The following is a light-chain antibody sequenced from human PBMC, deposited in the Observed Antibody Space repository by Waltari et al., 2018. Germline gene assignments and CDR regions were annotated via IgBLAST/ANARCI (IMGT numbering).Light chain of an antibody. Sequence: EMVMTQSPATLSVSPGERATLSCRASHSVNSNLAWYQQKTGQAPRLLIYSASTRATGVPARFSGSGSGTEFTLTISSLQSEDFAVYYCQQYKNWPQWTFGQGTKVDSK. CDR3: QQYKNWPQWT. CDR2: SAS. V-gene: IGKV3-15*01. J-gene: IGKJ1*01. CDR1: HSVNSN.